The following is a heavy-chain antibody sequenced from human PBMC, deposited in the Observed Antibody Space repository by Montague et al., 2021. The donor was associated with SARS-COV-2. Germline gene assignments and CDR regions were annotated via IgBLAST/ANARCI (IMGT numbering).Heavy chain of an antibody. D-gene: IGHD3-10*01. Sequence: QSGAEVKKPGESLKISCKGSGYSFNIYWIGWVRQMPGKGLEWMGIIYPDDSDIRYSPSFQGQVTMSADKSITTAYLQWTSLKASDTAIYYCARLKFGPPLTVVDYWGQGSLVTVSS. CDR2: IYPDDSDI. CDR3: ARLKFGPPLTVVDY. J-gene: IGHJ4*02. CDR1: GYSFNIYW. V-gene: IGHV5-51*03.